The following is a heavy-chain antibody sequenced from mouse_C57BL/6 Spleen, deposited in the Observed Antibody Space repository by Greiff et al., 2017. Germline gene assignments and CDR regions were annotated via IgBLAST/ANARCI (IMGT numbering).Heavy chain of an antibody. J-gene: IGHJ4*01. CDR1: GYTFTSYW. CDR2: IDSSDSST. D-gene: IGHD1-1*01. Sequence: VQLQQPGAELVRPGTSVKLSCKASGYTFTSYWMHWVKQRPGQGLEWIGVIDSSDSSTNYNQKLKGKATLAVDTSSSTAYMQLSSLTSEDAGVDYSAREYYYGSSYKYAMDDWGQGTSVTVSS. V-gene: IGHV1-59*01. CDR3: AREYYYGSSYKYAMDD.